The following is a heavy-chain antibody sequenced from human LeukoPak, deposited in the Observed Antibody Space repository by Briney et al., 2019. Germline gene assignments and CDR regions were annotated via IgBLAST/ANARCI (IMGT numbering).Heavy chain of an antibody. CDR3: ARDGIAAADY. CDR2: ISSSSSYI. Sequence: GSLRLSCAASGFTFSSYSTNWVRQAPGKGLEWVSSISSSSSYIYYADSVKGRFTISGDNAKNSLYLQMNSLRAEDTAVYYCARDGIAAADYWGQGTLVTVSS. J-gene: IGHJ4*02. V-gene: IGHV3-21*01. CDR1: GFTFSSYS. D-gene: IGHD6-13*01.